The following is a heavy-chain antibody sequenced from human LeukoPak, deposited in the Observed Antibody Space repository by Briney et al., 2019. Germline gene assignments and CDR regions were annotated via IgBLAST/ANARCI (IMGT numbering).Heavy chain of an antibody. V-gene: IGHV3-23*01. CDR3: AKFREALYYFDY. J-gene: IGHJ4*02. Sequence: GGSLRLSCAASGFTFSSYVMSWVRQAPGKGLEWVSAISGSGSSTYYADSVQGRFTVSRDNSKNTLYLQMNSLRAEDTAVYYCAKFREALYYFDYWGQGTLVTVSS. D-gene: IGHD5-24*01. CDR1: GFTFSSYV. CDR2: ISGSGSST.